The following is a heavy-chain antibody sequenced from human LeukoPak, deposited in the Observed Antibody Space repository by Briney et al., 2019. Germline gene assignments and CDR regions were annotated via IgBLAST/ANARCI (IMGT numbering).Heavy chain of an antibody. D-gene: IGHD5-18*01. CDR3: ARQTAMSRSLDY. CDR2: SDPSDSET. J-gene: IGHJ4*02. V-gene: IGHV5-51*01. Sequence: GESLKISCKASAYSFTSYWIGWVRQMPGTGLGWMGISDPSDSETCYTPSFQVQGTISVDKSLTTADLQWNSLKASDTAMYYCARQTAMSRSLDYWGQGTLVTVSS. CDR1: AYSFTSYW.